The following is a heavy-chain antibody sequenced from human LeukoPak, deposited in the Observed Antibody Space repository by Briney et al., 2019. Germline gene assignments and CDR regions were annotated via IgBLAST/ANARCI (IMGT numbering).Heavy chain of an antibody. CDR3: AKGGGYSYGWGYYYYMDV. D-gene: IGHD5-18*01. Sequence: GGSLRLSCAASGFTFSNYAMSWVRQAPGKGLEWVSAISGSGDSTYYADSVKGRFTISRDNSKNTLYLQMSSLRAEDTAVYYCAKGGGYSYGWGYYYYMDVWGKGTTVTVSS. CDR2: ISGSGDST. V-gene: IGHV3-23*01. CDR1: GFTFSNYA. J-gene: IGHJ6*03.